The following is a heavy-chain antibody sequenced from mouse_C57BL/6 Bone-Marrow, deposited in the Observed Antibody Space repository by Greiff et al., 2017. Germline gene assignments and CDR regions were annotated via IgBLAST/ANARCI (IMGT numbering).Heavy chain of an antibody. Sequence: VQRVESGAELVKPGASVKLSCKASGYTFTEYTIHWVKQRSGRGLEWIGWFYPGSGSIKYNEKFEDKATLTVDKSSSTVYMELSRLTSADTAVYFYARHVIYPSAIDYWGQGTSVTVSS. CDR1: GYTFTEYT. V-gene: IGHV1-62-2*01. CDR2: FYPGSGSI. CDR3: ARHVIYPSAIDY. J-gene: IGHJ4*01.